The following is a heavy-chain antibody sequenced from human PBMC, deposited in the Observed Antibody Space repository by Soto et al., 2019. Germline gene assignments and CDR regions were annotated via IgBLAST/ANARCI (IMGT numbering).Heavy chain of an antibody. CDR3: ARGNVDTAIYGMDV. CDR1: GYTFTVYH. V-gene: IGHV1-2*04. J-gene: IGHJ6*02. D-gene: IGHD5-18*01. CDR2: INPNSGGT. Sequence: ASVKVSCKASGYTFTVYHIHWVRQAPGQRLEWMGWINPNSGGTNYAQKFQGWVTMTRDTSISTAYMELSRLRSDDTAVYYCARGNVDTAIYGMDVWGQGTTVTVSS.